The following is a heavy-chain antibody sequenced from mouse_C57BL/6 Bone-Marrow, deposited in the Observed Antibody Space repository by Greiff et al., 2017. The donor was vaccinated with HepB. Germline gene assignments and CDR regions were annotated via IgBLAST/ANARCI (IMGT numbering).Heavy chain of an antibody. Sequence: VKLVESGPGLVAPSQSLSITCTVSGFSLTSYGVDWVRQPPGKGLEWLGVIWGGGSTNYNSALMSRLSISKDNSKSQVFLKMNSLQTDDTAMYYCAKHEITTVVATDYAMDYWGQGTSVTVSS. D-gene: IGHD1-1*01. CDR2: IWGGGST. V-gene: IGHV2-9*01. J-gene: IGHJ4*01. CDR3: AKHEITTVVATDYAMDY. CDR1: GFSLTSYG.